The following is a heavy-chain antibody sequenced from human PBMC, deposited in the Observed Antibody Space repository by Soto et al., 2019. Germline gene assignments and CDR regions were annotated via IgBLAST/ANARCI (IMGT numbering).Heavy chain of an antibody. CDR2: ISFDGSNK. J-gene: IGHJ4*02. V-gene: IGHV3-30*18. D-gene: IGHD6-19*01. Sequence: QVQLVESGGGVVQPGRSLRLSCAASGFTFRTHGMHWVRQAPGKGLEWVAVISFDGSNKYYAGSVKGRFTISRDNSKNTLFLQMNSLRAEDTAVYYCAKDVVAVAGRTPYDFDNWGQGTLVTVSS. CDR1: GFTFRTHG. CDR3: AKDVVAVAGRTPYDFDN.